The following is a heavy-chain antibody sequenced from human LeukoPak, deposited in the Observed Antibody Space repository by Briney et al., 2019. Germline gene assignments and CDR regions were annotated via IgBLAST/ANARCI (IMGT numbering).Heavy chain of an antibody. V-gene: IGHV4-59*08. J-gene: IGHJ4*02. CDR2: IFYNGAI. CDR1: GGSIIGRW. D-gene: IGHD2/OR15-2a*01. CDR3: ARRNTADASIDF. Sequence: SETLSLTCTVSGGSIIGRWWRWVRQPPGKGLEWIGDIFYNGAINDNSPLKGRLTMSLDTSKNQFSLKLSSVTAADTAMYYCARRNTADASIDFWGQGTLVIASS.